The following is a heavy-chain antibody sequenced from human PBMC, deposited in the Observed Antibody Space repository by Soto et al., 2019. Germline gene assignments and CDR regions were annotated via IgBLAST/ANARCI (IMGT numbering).Heavy chain of an antibody. V-gene: IGHV3-53*01. CDR3: ARCFGGGDNAYYFDY. CDR1: GFTVSSNY. Sequence: GGSLRLSCAASGFTVSSNYMSWVRQAPGKGLEWVSVIYSGGSTYYADSVKGRFTISRDNSKNTLYLQMNSLRAEDTAVYYCARCFGGGDNAYYFDYWGQGTLVTVSS. CDR2: IYSGGST. J-gene: IGHJ4*02. D-gene: IGHD3-16*01.